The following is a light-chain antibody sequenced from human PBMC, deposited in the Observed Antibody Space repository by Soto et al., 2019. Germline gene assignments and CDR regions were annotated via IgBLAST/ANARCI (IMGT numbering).Light chain of an antibody. J-gene: IGKJ1*01. Sequence: DIQMTQSPSSLSASVGDRVTITCRASQGISTYLGWYQQKPGKTPTSLIYSASSLQSGVPSKFSGSGSRTDFTLTISYMQPDDFATYYCQQYYRYPWPYGQGTKVEIK. V-gene: IGKV1-16*02. CDR3: QQYYRYPWP. CDR2: SAS. CDR1: QGISTY.